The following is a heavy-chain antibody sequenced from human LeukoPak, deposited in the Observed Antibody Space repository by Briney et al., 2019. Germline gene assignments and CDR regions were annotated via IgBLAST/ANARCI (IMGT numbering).Heavy chain of an antibody. CDR3: ASYGDRALKVWFDP. CDR2: INHSGST. CDR1: GGSFSGYY. D-gene: IGHD4-17*01. J-gene: IGHJ5*02. V-gene: IGHV4-34*01. Sequence: PSETLSLTCAVYGGSFSGYYWSWIRQPPGKELEWIGEINHSGSTNYNPSLKSRVTISVDTSKNQFSLKLSSVTAADTAVYYCASYGDRALKVWFDPWGQGTLVTVSS.